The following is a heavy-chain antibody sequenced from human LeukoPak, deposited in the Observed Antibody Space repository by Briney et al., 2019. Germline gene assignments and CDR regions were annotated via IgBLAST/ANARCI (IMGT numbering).Heavy chain of an antibody. CDR3: AKRGVVIRVILVGFHKEAYYFDS. Sequence: GGSLRLSCAVSGITLSNYGMSWVRQAPGKGLEWVAGISGSGGSANYADSVKGRFTISRDNRKNTLYLQMNSLRAEDTAVYFCAKRGVVIRVILVGFHKEAYYFDSWGQGALVTVSS. CDR1: GITLSNYG. CDR2: ISGSGGSA. D-gene: IGHD3-22*01. V-gene: IGHV3-23*01. J-gene: IGHJ4*02.